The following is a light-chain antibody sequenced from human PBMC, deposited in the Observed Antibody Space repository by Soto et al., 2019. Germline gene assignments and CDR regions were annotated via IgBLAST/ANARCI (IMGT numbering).Light chain of an antibody. CDR2: EVT. CDR1: SSDVGCYNH. CDR3: SSYRGSSYV. Sequence: QSVLIQPASVSGSPGQSMAISCTGTSSDVGCYNHVSWYQQYPDKVPKLIIYEVTTRPSGVSNRFSGSKSGNTASLTISGLQAEDEGDYYCSSYRGSSYVFGTGTKVTVL. J-gene: IGLJ1*01. V-gene: IGLV2-14*01.